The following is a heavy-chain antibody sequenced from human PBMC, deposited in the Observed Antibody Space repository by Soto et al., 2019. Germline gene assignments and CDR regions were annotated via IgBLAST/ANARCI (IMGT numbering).Heavy chain of an antibody. V-gene: IGHV3-23*01. Sequence: GGSLRLSCAASGLTFRSYAMSWVRQAPGKGLEWVSAISGSGGSTYYAYPVKGRFTISIDNSKNTLYLQMNSLRAEDTAVYYCAKCRGYDTFDFDYWGQGALVTVSS. J-gene: IGHJ4*02. CDR3: AKCRGYDTFDFDY. CDR2: ISGSGGST. D-gene: IGHD5-12*01. CDR1: GLTFRSYA.